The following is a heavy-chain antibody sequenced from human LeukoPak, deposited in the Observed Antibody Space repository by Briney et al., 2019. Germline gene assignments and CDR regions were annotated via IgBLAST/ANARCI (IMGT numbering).Heavy chain of an antibody. Sequence: SETLSLTCTVSGGSISSYYWSWIRQPPGKGLEWIGYIYYSGSTNYNPSLKSRVTISVDTSKNQFSLKLSSVTAADTAVYYCTRGAGWLIDYWGQGILITVSS. CDR2: IYYSGST. J-gene: IGHJ4*02. CDR1: GGSISSYY. CDR3: TRGAGWLIDY. D-gene: IGHD3-16*01. V-gene: IGHV4-59*01.